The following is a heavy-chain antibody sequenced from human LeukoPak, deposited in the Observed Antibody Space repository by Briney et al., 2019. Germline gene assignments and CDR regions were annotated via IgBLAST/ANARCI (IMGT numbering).Heavy chain of an antibody. V-gene: IGHV4-30-2*01. CDR2: IYHSGST. J-gene: IGHJ5*02. CDR1: GGSISSAGYS. D-gene: IGHD2-15*01. CDR3: ARGRLYCSGGSCYSCWFDP. Sequence: SETLSLTCAVSGGSISSAGYSWSWIRQPPGKGLEWIGYIYHSGSTYYNPSLKSRVTISVDRSKNQFSLKLSSVTAADTAVYYCARGRLYCSGGSCYSCWFDPWGQGTLVTVSS.